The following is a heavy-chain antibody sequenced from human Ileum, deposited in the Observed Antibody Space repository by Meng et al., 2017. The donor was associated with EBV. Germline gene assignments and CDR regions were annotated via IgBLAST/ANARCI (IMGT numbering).Heavy chain of an antibody. D-gene: IGHD1-26*01. Sequence: QVQLQELGPGLVKPSDTLSLTCAVSGYSISTTNWWSWIRQPPGKGLEWIGHIYYSGTTYNNPSLKSRVTMSIDPSKNQFSLKLSSVTAVDTAVYYCARNSESGSYIDYWGLGTLVTVSS. V-gene: IGHV4-28*01. CDR3: ARNSESGSYIDY. CDR2: IYYSGTT. CDR1: GYSISTTNW. J-gene: IGHJ4*02.